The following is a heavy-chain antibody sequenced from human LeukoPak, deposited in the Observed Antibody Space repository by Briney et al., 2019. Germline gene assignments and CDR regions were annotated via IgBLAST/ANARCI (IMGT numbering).Heavy chain of an antibody. V-gene: IGHV3-30*02. CDR1: GFAFSTYG. CDR2: IQYDGSNE. D-gene: IGHD3-3*01. CDR3: AKDRVTLTIFGVVIPGYNWFDP. Sequence: GGSLRLSCAASGFAFSTYGMHWVRQAPGKGLEWVAYIQYDGSNEQYAHSVKGRFRISRDSSKNILYLQMNSLRAEDTAVYYCAKDRVTLTIFGVVIPGYNWFDPWGQGTLVTVSS. J-gene: IGHJ5*02.